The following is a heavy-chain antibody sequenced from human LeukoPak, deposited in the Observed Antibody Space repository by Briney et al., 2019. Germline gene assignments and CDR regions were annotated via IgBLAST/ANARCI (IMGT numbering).Heavy chain of an antibody. J-gene: IGHJ4*02. D-gene: IGHD6-13*01. V-gene: IGHV3-21*01. CDR2: ISSSSSYI. CDR1: GFTFSSYS. Sequence: GGSLRLSCAASGFTFSSYSMNWVRQAPGKGLEWVSSISSSSSYIYYADSVKGRFTISRDNAKNSLYLQMNSLRAEDTAVYYCARSFGGSSWYDYWGQGTLVTVSS. CDR3: ARSFGGSSWYDY.